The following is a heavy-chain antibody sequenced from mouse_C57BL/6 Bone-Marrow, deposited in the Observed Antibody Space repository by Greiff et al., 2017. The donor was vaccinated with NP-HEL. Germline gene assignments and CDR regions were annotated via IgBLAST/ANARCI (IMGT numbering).Heavy chain of an antibody. V-gene: IGHV3-6*01. CDR3: ARDTTGGFAY. Sequence: VQLKESGPGLVKPSQSLSLSCSVTGYSITSGYYWNWIRQFPGNKLEWMGYISYDGSNNYNPSLKNRISITRDTYKNQFFLKLNSVTTEDTATYYCARDTTGGFAYWGQGTLVTVSA. J-gene: IGHJ3*01. CDR2: ISYDGSN. CDR1: GYSITSGYY.